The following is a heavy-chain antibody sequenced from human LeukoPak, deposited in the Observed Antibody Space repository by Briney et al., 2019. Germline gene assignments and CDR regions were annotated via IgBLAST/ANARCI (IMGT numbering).Heavy chain of an antibody. CDR2: IYSGGST. J-gene: IGHJ6*03. CDR1: GFTVSSNY. V-gene: IGHV3-53*01. D-gene: IGHD4-17*01. Sequence: GGSLRLSCAASGFTVSSNYMSWVRRAPGKGLEWVSVIYSGGSTYYADSVKGRFTISRDNSKNTLYLQMNSLRAEDTAVYYCARDRGTVTTGGYYYYYYMDVWGKGTTVTVSS. CDR3: ARDRGTVTTGGYYYYYYMDV.